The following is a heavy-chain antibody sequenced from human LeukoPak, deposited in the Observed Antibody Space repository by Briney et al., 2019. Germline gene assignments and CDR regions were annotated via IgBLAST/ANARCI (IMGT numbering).Heavy chain of an antibody. CDR3: AKDIECSSTTCHRDWFDP. V-gene: IGHV3-66*01. J-gene: IGHJ5*02. Sequence: GGSLRLSCAASGFTVSSNYMSWVRQAPGKGLEWVSVIYSGGNTYYADSVKGRFTISRDNSKNTLYLQMNSLRAEDTALYYCAKDIECSSTTCHRDWFDPWGQGTRVTVSS. D-gene: IGHD2-2*01. CDR1: GFTVSSNY. CDR2: IYSGGNT.